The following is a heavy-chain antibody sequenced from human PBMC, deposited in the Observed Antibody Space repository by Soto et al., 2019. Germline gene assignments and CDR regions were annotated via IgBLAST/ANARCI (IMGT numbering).Heavy chain of an antibody. CDR3: AKLVRDDVRRSDLDH. D-gene: IGHD3-10*02. J-gene: IGHJ4*02. CDR1: GDSITASYSS. CDR2: FYYSGTT. V-gene: IGHV4-39*01. Sequence: LSLTCTVSGDSITASYSSWTWIRQPPGKGLEWIGTFYYSGTTSQNPPLRSRITISGDTTRNQFSLNLRSVTAADSGVYYCAKLVRDDVRRSDLDHWGQGTLVTVSS.